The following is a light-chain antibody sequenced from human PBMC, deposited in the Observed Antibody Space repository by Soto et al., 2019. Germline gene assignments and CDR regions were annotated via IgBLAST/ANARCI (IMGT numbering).Light chain of an antibody. CDR3: QLYGISPQ. V-gene: IGKV3-20*01. Sequence: IVLTQSPGTLSLSPGERGTLTCRASQSVSNFLAWYQHKPGQAPRLLIYDASIRAAGIPDRFSGSASGPDFTLTINKLEPEDFAVYYCQLYGISPQFGQGTRLEI. J-gene: IGKJ5*01. CDR2: DAS. CDR1: QSVSNF.